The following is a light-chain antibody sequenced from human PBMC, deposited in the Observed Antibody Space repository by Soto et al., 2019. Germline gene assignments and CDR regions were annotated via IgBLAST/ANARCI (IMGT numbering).Light chain of an antibody. V-gene: IGLV6-57*03. J-gene: IGLJ3*02. CDR3: QSYDSSKEV. CDR2: EDN. CDR1: SGSIASNY. Sequence: NFLLTQPHSVSESPGKTVTISCTRSSGSIASNYVQWYQQRPGSAPTTVTYEDNQRPSGVPDRFSGSIDSSSNSASLTISGLKTEDEADYYCQSYDSSKEVFGGGTKLTVL.